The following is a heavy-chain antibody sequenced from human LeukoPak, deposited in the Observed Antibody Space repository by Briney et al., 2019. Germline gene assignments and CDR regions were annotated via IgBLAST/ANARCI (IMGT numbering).Heavy chain of an antibody. CDR1: GIIFSSYS. V-gene: IGHV3-48*02. J-gene: IGHJ4*02. CDR3: ARASFQRWLQLGGD. Sequence: GGSLRLSCAVSGIIFSSYSMNWVRQAPGKGLEWVSYISSSSSTIYYADSVKGRFTISRDNAKNSLYLQMSSLRDEDTAVYYCARASFQRWLQLGGDWGPGTLVTVSS. CDR2: ISSSSSTI. D-gene: IGHD5-24*01.